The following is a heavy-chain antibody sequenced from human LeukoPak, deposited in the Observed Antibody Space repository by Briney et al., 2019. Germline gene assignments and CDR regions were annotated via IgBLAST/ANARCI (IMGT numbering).Heavy chain of an antibody. CDR2: IYTSGST. V-gene: IGHV4-4*08. CDR1: GGSISSYY. D-gene: IGHD3-10*01. CDR3: ARDSQLWFGELYGAFDI. J-gene: IGHJ3*02. Sequence: SETLSLTCTVSGGSISSYYWGWIRQPPGKGLEWMGSIYTSGSTNYNPSLKSRGTISVDTSKNQYSLKLSSVTAADTAVYYCARDSQLWFGELYGAFDIWGQGTMVTVSS.